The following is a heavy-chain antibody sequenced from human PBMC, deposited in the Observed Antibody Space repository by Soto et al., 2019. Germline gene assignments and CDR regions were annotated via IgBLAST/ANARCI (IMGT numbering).Heavy chain of an antibody. CDR2: IYSGGST. CDR1: GFTVSSNY. D-gene: IGHD2-2*01. J-gene: IGHJ3*02. Sequence: PGGSLRLSCAASGFTVSSNYMSWVRQAPGKGLEWVSVIYSGGSTYYADSVKGRFTISRHNSKNTLYLQMNSLRAVDTAVYYCASGTSIDAFDIWGQGTMVTVSS. V-gene: IGHV3-53*04. CDR3: ASGTSIDAFDI.